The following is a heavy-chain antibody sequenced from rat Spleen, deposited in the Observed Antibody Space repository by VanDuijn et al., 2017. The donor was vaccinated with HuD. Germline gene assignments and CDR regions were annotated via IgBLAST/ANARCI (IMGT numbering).Heavy chain of an antibody. J-gene: IGHJ2*01. D-gene: IGHD1-10*01. V-gene: IGHV5S13*01. CDR2: ISTGGGNT. CDR3: TRGGNYDFDY. CDR1: GFTFNNYD. Sequence: EVQLVESGGGLVQPGRSLKLSCAASGFTFNNYDMAWVRQAPTKGLEWIASISTGGGNTNYRDSVKGRFTISRENAKNTLYLQVDSLRSEDTATYYCTRGGNYDFDYWGQGVMVTVSS.